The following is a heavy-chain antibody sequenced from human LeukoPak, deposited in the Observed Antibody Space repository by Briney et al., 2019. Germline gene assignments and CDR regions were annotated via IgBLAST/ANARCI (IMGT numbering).Heavy chain of an antibody. CDR1: GDSITSGSYY. J-gene: IGHJ5*02. V-gene: IGHV4-39*07. D-gene: IGHD6-19*01. CDR2: IYYRGTT. Sequence: SETLSLTCTVSGDSITSGSYYWGWVRQPPGKGLEWLGTIYYRGTTYYNPSLKSRVTISVDTSKNQFSLRLNSVTAADTAVYYCAGTSGWPQLRFDPWGQGTLVTVSS. CDR3: AGTSGWPQLRFDP.